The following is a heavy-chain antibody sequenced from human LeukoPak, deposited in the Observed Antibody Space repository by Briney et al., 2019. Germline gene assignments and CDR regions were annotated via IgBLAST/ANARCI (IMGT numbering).Heavy chain of an antibody. CDR3: ARGPPISSIAARRVDY. J-gene: IGHJ4*02. D-gene: IGHD6-6*01. V-gene: IGHV4-34*01. Sequence: SETLSLTCAVYGGSFSGYYWSWIRQPPGKGLEWIGEINHSGSTNYNPSLKSPVTISVDTSKNQFSLKLSSVTAADTAVYYCARGPPISSIAARRVDYWGQGTLVTVSS. CDR1: GGSFSGYY. CDR2: INHSGST.